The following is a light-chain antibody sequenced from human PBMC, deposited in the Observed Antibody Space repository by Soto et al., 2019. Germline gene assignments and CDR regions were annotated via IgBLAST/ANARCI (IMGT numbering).Light chain of an antibody. CDR3: CSYAGSSTSLVV. V-gene: IGLV2-23*02. Sequence: QSALTQPASVSGSPGQSITISCTGTSSDVGSYNLVSWYQQHPGKAPKLMIYEVSKRPSGVSHRFSGSKSGNTASLTISGLQGEDEADYSCCSYAGSSTSLVVFGGGTKLTVL. J-gene: IGLJ2*01. CDR2: EVS. CDR1: SSDVGSYNL.